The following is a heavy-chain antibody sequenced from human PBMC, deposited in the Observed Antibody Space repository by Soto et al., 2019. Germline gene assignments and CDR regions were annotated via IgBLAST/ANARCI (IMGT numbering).Heavy chain of an antibody. Sequence: QVQLVQSGAEVKKPGSSVKVSCKASGDTFTTNSLNWVRQAPGQGLEWMGGIIPVVGTTKYAQKYQDRVTITGDKSTNEAYMELSSLRSDDTAVYYCARGLLYATTHFEYWGQGTPVTVAS. V-gene: IGHV1-69*06. D-gene: IGHD2-8*01. CDR1: GDTFTTNS. J-gene: IGHJ4*02. CDR2: IIPVVGTT. CDR3: ARGLLYATTHFEY.